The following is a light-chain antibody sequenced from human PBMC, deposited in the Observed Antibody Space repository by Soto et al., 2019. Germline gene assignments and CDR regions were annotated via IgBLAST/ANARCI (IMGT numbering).Light chain of an antibody. CDR1: SSDVGGYSY. CDR2: EVS. CDR3: CSFAGSNNYV. J-gene: IGLJ1*01. Sequence: QSVLAQPPSASGSPGQSVTISCTGTSSDVGGYSYVSWYQQHPGKAPKLMIYEVSKRPSGVPDRSSGSKSGNTASLTVSGLQAEDEADYYCCSFAGSNNYVFGTGTKVTVL. V-gene: IGLV2-8*01.